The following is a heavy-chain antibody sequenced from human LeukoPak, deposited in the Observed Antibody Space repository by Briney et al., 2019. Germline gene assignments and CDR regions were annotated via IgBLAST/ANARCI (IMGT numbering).Heavy chain of an antibody. CDR2: ISGSGTST. Sequence: PGGSLRLSCAASGFTFSDYGMTWVRQTPGKGLERVSGISGSGTSTYYADSVKGRFTISRDNSKNTLYLQMNSLRAEDTAVYYCAKAATLSSYYYPFDYWGQGTLVTVSS. D-gene: IGHD3-9*01. CDR3: AKAATLSSYYYPFDY. V-gene: IGHV3-23*01. J-gene: IGHJ4*02. CDR1: GFTFSDYG.